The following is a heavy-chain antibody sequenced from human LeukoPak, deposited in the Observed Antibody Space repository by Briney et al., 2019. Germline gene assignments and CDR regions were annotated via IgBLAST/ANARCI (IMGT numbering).Heavy chain of an antibody. J-gene: IGHJ4*02. CDR1: GFTFSDYY. D-gene: IGHD1-7*01. CDR3: ARKPAGTTWYFDY. CDR2: ISSSGNTI. V-gene: IGHV3-11*04. Sequence: PGGSLRLSCAASGFTFSDYYMSWIRQAPGKGLEWVSYISSSGNTIYCADSVKGRFTISRDNAKNSLYLQMNSLRAEDTTVYNCARKPAGTTWYFDYWGQGTLVTVSS.